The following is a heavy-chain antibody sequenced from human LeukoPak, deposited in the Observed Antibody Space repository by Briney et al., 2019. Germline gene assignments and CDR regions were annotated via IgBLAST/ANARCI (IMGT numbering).Heavy chain of an antibody. D-gene: IGHD3-3*01. J-gene: IGHJ6*02. CDR1: GYTFTIYA. CDR3: ARDRVGITIFGVVILDYYYYGMDV. V-gene: IGHV7-4-1*02. Sequence: ASVKVSFTASGYTFTIYAMNWVRQAPGQGLEWMGWINTNTGNPTYAQGFTGRFVFSLDTSVSTAYLQISSLKAEDTAVYYCARDRVGITIFGVVILDYYYYGMDVWGQGTTVTVSS. CDR2: INTNTGNP.